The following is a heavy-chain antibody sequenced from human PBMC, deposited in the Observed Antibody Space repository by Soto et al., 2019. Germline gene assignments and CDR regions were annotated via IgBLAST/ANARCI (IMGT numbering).Heavy chain of an antibody. J-gene: IGHJ4*02. V-gene: IGHV1-8*01. Sequence: QVQLVQSGAEVNKPGASVKVSCKASGYTFTSYDINWVQQATGQGLEWMGWMNPNSGNTGYAQKFQGRVTMTRNTSISTAYMELSSLRANDTAVYYCATSTNDYGDRHWGQGTLVTVSS. CDR2: MNPNSGNT. D-gene: IGHD4-17*01. CDR1: GYTFTSYD. CDR3: ATSTNDYGDRH.